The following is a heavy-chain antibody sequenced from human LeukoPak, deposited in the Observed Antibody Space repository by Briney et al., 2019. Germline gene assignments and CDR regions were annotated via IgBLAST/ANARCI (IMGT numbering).Heavy chain of an antibody. V-gene: IGHV3-30-3*01. CDR1: GFTFSSYA. CDR3: ARDPSA. Sequence: GGSLRLSCAASGFTFSSYAMHWVRQAPGKGLEWVAVISYDGSNKYYADSVKGRFTIFRDNSKNTLYLQVNSLRAEDTAVYYCARDPSAWSLGTLVTVSS. CDR2: ISYDGSNK. D-gene: IGHD6-19*01. J-gene: IGHJ5*02.